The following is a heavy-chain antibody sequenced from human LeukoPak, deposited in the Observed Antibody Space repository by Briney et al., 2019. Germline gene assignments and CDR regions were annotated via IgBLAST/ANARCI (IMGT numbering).Heavy chain of an antibody. D-gene: IGHD4-17*01. CDR2: INSDGSST. J-gene: IGHJ4*02. CDR1: GFTFSTYW. CDR3: ARDISTVTTGFDY. V-gene: IGHV3-74*01. Sequence: GGSLRLSCAASGFTFSTYWMHWVRQAPVKGLVWVSRINSDGSSTSYADSVKGRFTISRDNAKNTLYLQMNSLRAEDTAVYYCARDISTVTTGFDYWGQGTLVTVSS.